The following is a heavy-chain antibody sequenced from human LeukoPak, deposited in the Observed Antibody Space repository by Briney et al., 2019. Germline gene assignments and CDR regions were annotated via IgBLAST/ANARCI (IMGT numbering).Heavy chain of an antibody. CDR1: GGSFSGYY. D-gene: IGHD3-22*01. V-gene: IGHV4-34*01. CDR2: INHSGST. CDR3: ARDTYYYDSSGYFRFNY. Sequence: SETLSLTCAVYGGSFSGYYWSWIRQPPGKGLEWIGEINHSGSTNYNPSLKSRVTISVDTSKNQFSLKLSSVTAADTAVYYCARDTYYYDSSGYFRFNYWGQGTLVTVSS. J-gene: IGHJ4*02.